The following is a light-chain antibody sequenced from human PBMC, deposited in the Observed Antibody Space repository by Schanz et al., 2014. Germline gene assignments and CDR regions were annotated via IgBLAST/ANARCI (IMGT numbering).Light chain of an antibody. J-gene: IGKJ4*01. Sequence: EIVLTQSPATLSLSPGERATLSCRASQSVSSFLAWYQQKPGQAPRLLIYDASHRATGIPARFSGSGSETDFTLTISSLEPEDCAVYYCQQRSNWPLTFGGGTKVEIK. CDR1: QSVSSF. V-gene: IGKV3-11*01. CDR3: QQRSNWPLT. CDR2: DAS.